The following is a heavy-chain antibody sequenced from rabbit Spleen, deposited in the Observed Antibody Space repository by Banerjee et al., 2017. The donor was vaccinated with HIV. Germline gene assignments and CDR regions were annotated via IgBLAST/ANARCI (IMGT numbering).Heavy chain of an antibody. J-gene: IGHJ4*01. CDR1: GVSFSSSSY. CDR2: IDTGSSGFT. D-gene: IGHD4-1*01. V-gene: IGHV1S45*01. CDR3: ARDMDDVIGWNFGW. Sequence: QEQLEESGGGLVKPEGSLTLTCTASGVSFSSSSYICWVRQAPGKGLEWIACIDTGSSGFTYFATWAKGRFTISKTSSTTVTLQLTRLTAADTATYFCARDMDDVIGWNFGWWGPGTLVTVS.